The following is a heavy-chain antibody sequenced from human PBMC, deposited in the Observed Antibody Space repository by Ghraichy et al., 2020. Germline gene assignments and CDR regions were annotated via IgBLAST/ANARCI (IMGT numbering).Heavy chain of an antibody. Sequence: ASVKVSCKASGYTFTSYGISWVRQAPGQGLEWMGWISAYDGNTNYAQKLQGRVTMTTDTSTSTAYMELRSLRSDDTAVYYCARVTHDYGDYEGFDYWGQGTLVTVSS. V-gene: IGHV1-18*01. CDR2: ISAYDGNT. CDR3: ARVTHDYGDYEGFDY. J-gene: IGHJ4*02. CDR1: GYTFTSYG. D-gene: IGHD4-17*01.